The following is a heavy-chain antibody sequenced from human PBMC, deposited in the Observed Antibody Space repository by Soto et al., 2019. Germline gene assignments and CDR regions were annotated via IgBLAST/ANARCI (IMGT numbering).Heavy chain of an antibody. J-gene: IGHJ4*02. CDR2: TRDKANNYRA. CDR1: GFIFSDYY. Sequence: PGGSLRLSCAVSGFIFSDYYVDWVRQVPGKGLEWVGRTRDKANNYRAEYAPSVKGRFTISRHDLEDLMYLEMNSLKTEDTAVYYCARETGGSYDYWGQGALVTVSS. V-gene: IGHV3-72*01. D-gene: IGHD3-16*01. CDR3: ARETGGSYDY.